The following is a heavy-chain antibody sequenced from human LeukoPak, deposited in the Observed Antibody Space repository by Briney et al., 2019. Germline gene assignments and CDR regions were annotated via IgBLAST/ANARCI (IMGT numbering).Heavy chain of an antibody. CDR2: IYYSGST. V-gene: IGHV4-39*01. D-gene: IGHD3-10*01. CDR3: ARGTMVRGVIILTPFDY. Sequence: SETLSLPCTDSGGSISSSSYYWGWIRQPPGKGLEWIGSIYYSGSTYYNPSLKSRVTISVDTSKNQFSLKLSSATAADTAVYYCARGTMVRGVIILTPFDYWGQGTLVTVSS. J-gene: IGHJ4*02. CDR1: GGSISSSSYY.